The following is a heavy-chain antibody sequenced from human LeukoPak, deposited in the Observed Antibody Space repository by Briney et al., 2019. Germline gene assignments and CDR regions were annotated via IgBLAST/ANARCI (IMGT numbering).Heavy chain of an antibody. CDR1: GGSISSYY. D-gene: IGHD3-3*01. V-gene: IGHV4-59*01. Sequence: SETLSHTCTVSGGSISSYYWSWIRQPPGKGLEWIGYIYYSGSTNYNPSLKSRATISVDTSKNQFSLKLGSVTAADTAAYYCARDRDFWSGQNNWFDPWGQGTLVTISS. CDR2: IYYSGST. J-gene: IGHJ5*02. CDR3: ARDRDFWSGQNNWFDP.